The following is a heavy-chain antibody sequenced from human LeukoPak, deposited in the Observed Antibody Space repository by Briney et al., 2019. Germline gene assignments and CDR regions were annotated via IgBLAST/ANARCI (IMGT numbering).Heavy chain of an antibody. Sequence: SETLSLTCAVSGGSISSSNWWSWVRQPPGKGLEWIGEIYHSGSTNYNPSLKSRVTISVDKSKNQFSLKLSSVTAADTAVYYCARGDSSSWYAIYFDYWGQGTLVTVSS. CDR2: IYHSGST. V-gene: IGHV4-4*02. CDR3: ARGDSSSWYAIYFDY. D-gene: IGHD6-13*01. CDR1: GGSISSSNW. J-gene: IGHJ4*02.